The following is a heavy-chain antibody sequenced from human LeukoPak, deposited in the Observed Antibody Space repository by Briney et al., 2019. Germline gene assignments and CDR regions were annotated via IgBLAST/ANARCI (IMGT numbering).Heavy chain of an antibody. CDR2: IKEDGSEK. J-gene: IGHJ4*02. D-gene: IGHD3-22*01. V-gene: IGHV3-7*01. CDR1: GFTFQTDW. CDR3: ARSRSGYYEDY. Sequence: GGSLRLSCAASGFTFQTDWMSWVRQAPGKGLEWVANIKEDGSEKYYVDSVKGRFTISRDNAKNSLSLQVNSLSAEDTAVYYCARSRSGYYEDYWGQGTLVTVSS.